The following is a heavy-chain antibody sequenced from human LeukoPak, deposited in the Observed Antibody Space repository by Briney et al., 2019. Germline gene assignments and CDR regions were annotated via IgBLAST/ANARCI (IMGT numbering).Heavy chain of an antibody. Sequence: GGSLRLSCAASGFTFSHYWMSWVRQAPGKGLEWVANIKVDGSEKHYVDSVEGRFTISRGNANNSLYLQMNSLRAKDTAVYYCARDRQIAYWGQGTLVTVSS. V-gene: IGHV3-7*01. CDR3: ARDRQIAY. J-gene: IGHJ4*02. CDR1: GFTFSHYW. CDR2: IKVDGSEK.